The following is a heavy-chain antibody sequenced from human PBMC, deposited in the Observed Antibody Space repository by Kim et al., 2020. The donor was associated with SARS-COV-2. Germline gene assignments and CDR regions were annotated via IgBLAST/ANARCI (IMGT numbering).Heavy chain of an antibody. J-gene: IGHJ6*02. CDR3: AKEQVTTQIYYYGMDV. V-gene: IGHV3-23*01. Sequence: SVRGRATISRDNSKNTVHLQMNSLRAGDTAVYYCAKEQVTTQIYYYGMDVWGQGTTVSVSS. D-gene: IGHD1-1*01.